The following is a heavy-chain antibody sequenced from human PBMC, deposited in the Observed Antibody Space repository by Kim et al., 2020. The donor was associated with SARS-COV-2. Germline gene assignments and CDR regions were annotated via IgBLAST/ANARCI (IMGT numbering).Heavy chain of an antibody. D-gene: IGHD3-9*01. J-gene: IGHJ4*02. V-gene: IGHV3-21*01. CDR1: GFTFSSYS. Sequence: GGSLRLSCAASGFTFSSYSMNWVRQAPGKGLEWVSSISSSSSYIYYADSVKGRFTISRDNAKNSLYLQMNSLRAEDTAVYYCARGNRRHQVNFDGLQYYFDYWGQGTLVTVSS. CDR2: ISSSSSYI. CDR3: ARGNRRHQVNFDGLQYYFDY.